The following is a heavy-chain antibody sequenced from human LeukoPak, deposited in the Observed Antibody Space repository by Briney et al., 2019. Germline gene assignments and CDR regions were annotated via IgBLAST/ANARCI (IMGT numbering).Heavy chain of an antibody. CDR2: IYYSGST. V-gene: IGHV4-59*01. J-gene: IGHJ4*02. Sequence: SETLSLTCTVSGGSISSYYWSWIRQPPGKGLEWIGYIYYSGSTNYNPSLKSRVTISVDTSKNQFSLKLSSVTAADTAVYYCAKFPEMATKPHYFDYWGQGTLVTVSS. CDR3: AKFPEMATKPHYFDY. CDR1: GGSISSYY. D-gene: IGHD5-24*01.